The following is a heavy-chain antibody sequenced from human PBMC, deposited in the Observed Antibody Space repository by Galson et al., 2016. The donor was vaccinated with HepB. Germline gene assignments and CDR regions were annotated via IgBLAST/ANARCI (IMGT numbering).Heavy chain of an antibody. CDR3: ARDQEGIAIDY. J-gene: IGHJ4*02. D-gene: IGHD2-21*01. V-gene: IGHV6-1*01. Sequence: CAISGDSVSSNSAAWNWIRQSPLRGLEWLGMAYYRSKWYTDYPVSVRSRITINPDTSKNQFSLQLNSVTPEDTAVYYCARDQEGIAIDYWGQGTLVTVSS. CDR2: AYYRSKWYT. CDR1: GDSVSSNSAA.